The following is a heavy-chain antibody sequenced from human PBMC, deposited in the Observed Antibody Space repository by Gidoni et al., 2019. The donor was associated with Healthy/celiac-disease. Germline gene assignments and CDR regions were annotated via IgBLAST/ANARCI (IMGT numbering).Heavy chain of an antibody. J-gene: IGHJ5*02. D-gene: IGHD6-13*01. V-gene: IGHV1-69*02. CDR2: IIPILGIA. CDR3: ASLVDSSSPRVLGLGWFDP. CDR1: GGTFSSYT. Sequence: EVKKPGSSVKVSCKASGGTFSSYTISWVRQAPGQGLEWMGRIIPILGIANYAQKFQGRVTITADKSTSTAYMELSSLRSEDTAVYYCASLVDSSSPRVLGLGWFDPWGQGTLVTVSS.